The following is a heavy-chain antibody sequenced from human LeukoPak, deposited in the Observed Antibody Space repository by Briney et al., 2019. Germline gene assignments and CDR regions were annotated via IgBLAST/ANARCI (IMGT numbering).Heavy chain of an antibody. J-gene: IGHJ6*03. Sequence: ASVKVSCKASGYSFPSYGISWVRQAPGQGLEWMGWISAYNGKTNYAQNLQGRVTMTTDTSTSTAYMELRSLRSEDTAVYYCASHYYDSSGYYHYYYYYMDVWGKGTTVTVSS. CDR2: ISAYNGKT. D-gene: IGHD3-22*01. CDR1: GYSFPSYG. CDR3: ASHYYDSSGYYHYYYYYMDV. V-gene: IGHV1-18*01.